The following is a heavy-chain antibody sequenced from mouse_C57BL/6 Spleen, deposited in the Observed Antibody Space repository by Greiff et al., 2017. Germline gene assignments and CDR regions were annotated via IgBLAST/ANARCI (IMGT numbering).Heavy chain of an antibody. CDR1: GYTFTDYE. CDR3: TRGWDGAIDY. Sequence: QVQLQQSGAELVRPGASVTLSCKASGYTFTDYEMHWVKQTPVHGLEWIGAIDPETGGTAYNQKFKGKAILTADKSSSTAYMELRSLTSEDSAVYYCTRGWDGAIDYWGQGTSVTVSS. V-gene: IGHV1-15*01. CDR2: IDPETGGT. J-gene: IGHJ4*01. D-gene: IGHD4-1*01.